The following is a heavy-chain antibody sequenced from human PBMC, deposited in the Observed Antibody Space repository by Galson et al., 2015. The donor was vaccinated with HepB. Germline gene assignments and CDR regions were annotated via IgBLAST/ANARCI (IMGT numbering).Heavy chain of an antibody. CDR2: IIPIFGTA. J-gene: IGHJ4*02. D-gene: IGHD2-2*02. CDR3: ATPLFYCSSTSCYNN. Sequence: SVKVSCKASGGTFSSYAISWVRQAPGQGLEWMGGIIPIFGTANYAQKFQGRVTITADKSTSTAYMELSSLRSEDTAVYYCATPLFYCSSTSCYNNWGQGTLVTVSS. CDR1: GGTFSSYA. V-gene: IGHV1-69*06.